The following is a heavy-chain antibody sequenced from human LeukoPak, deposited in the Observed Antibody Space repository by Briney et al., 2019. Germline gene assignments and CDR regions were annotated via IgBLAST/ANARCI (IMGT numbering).Heavy chain of an antibody. J-gene: IGHJ5*02. CDR1: GGSISSYY. D-gene: IGHD5-12*01. CDR3: ARALQYAWGYSGYADPVKNWFDP. V-gene: IGHV4-59*01. CDR2: IYYSGST. Sequence: SSETLSLTCTVSGGSISSYYWSWIRQPPGKGLEWIGYIYYSGSTNYNPSLKSRVTISVDTSKNQFSLKLSSVTAADTAVYYCARALQYAWGYSGYADPVKNWFDPWGQGTLVTVSS.